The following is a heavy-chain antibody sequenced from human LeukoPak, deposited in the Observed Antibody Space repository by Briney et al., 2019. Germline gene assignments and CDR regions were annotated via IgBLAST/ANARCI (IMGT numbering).Heavy chain of an antibody. V-gene: IGHV3-23*01. D-gene: IGHD3-10*01. CDR1: GFTFSSYG. CDR3: ANYRSRFGESNPQYFDY. J-gene: IGHJ4*02. CDR2: ISGSGGST. Sequence: GGTLRLSCAASGFTFSSYGMSWVRQAPGKGLEWVSAISGSGGSTYYADSVKGRFTISRDNSKNTLYLQMNSLRAEDTAVYYCANYRSRFGESNPQYFDYWGQGTLVTVSS.